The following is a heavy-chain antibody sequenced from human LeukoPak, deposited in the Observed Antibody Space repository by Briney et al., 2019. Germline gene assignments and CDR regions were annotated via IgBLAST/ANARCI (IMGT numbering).Heavy chain of an antibody. Sequence: SETLSLTCTVSGGSISSNYWSWIRQPPGKGLEWIGYIYTSGSTNYNPSLKSRVTISVDTSKNQFSLKLSSVTAADTAVYYCARQGAEDYYYYMDVWGKGTTVTVSS. J-gene: IGHJ6*03. CDR1: GGSISSNY. V-gene: IGHV4-4*09. CDR3: ARQGAEDYYYYMDV. D-gene: IGHD1-26*01. CDR2: IYTSGST.